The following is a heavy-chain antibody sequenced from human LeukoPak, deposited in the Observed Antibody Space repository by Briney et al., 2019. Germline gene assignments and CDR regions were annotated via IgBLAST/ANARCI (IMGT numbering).Heavy chain of an antibody. D-gene: IGHD5-18*01. CDR1: GYSFTTYW. V-gene: IGHV5-51*01. CDR2: IYPGDSDT. J-gene: IGHJ4*02. Sequence: GESLKISCQGSGYSFTTYWIGWVRQMPGKGLEWMGIIYPGDSDTRYSPSFQGQVTISADKSISTAYLQWSSLKASDTAMYYCARHRWVDTAMVTAWDFDYWGQGTLVTVSS. CDR3: ARHRWVDTAMVTAWDFDY.